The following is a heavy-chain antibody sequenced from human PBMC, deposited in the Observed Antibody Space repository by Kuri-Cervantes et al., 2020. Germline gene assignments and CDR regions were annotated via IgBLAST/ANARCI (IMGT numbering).Heavy chain of an antibody. V-gene: IGHV4-59*08. J-gene: IGHJ5*02. CDR2: IYYTGST. D-gene: IGHD4-17*01. CDR3: ARRGGSTVTPSGFDP. Sequence: SETLSLTCTVSGGSISSNYWSWIRQPPGKGLEWIGYIYYTGSTNYNPSLKSRVTISVDTSKNQFSLKLSSVTAADTAVYYCARRGGSTVTPSGFDPWGQGTLVTVSS. CDR1: GGSISSNY.